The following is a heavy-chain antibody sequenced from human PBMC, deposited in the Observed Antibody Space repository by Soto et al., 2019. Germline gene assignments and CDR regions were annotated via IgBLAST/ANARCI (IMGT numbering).Heavy chain of an antibody. Sequence: ASVKVSCKASGYTFTSYGISWVRQAPGQGLEWMGWISAYNGNTNYAQKLQGRVTMTTDTSTSTAYVELRSLRSDDTDVYYCARDQFLFKGQSRNKLGLFDYWGQGTLVTVSS. D-gene: IGHD7-27*01. CDR1: GYTFTSYG. J-gene: IGHJ4*02. CDR2: ISAYNGNT. CDR3: ARDQFLFKGQSRNKLGLFDY. V-gene: IGHV1-18*01.